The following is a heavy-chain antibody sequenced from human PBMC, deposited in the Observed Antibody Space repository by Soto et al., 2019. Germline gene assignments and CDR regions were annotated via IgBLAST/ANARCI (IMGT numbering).Heavy chain of an antibody. CDR3: TRLISYYDSSGPDYYYGMDV. CDR2: IRSKANSYAT. D-gene: IGHD3-22*01. CDR1: GFTFSGSA. J-gene: IGHJ6*02. Sequence: GSLRLSCAASGFTFSGSAMHWVRQASGKGLEWVGRIRSKANSYATAYAASVKGRFTISRDDSKNTAYLQMNSLKTEDTAVYYCTRLISYYDSSGPDYYYGMDVWGQGTTVTVSS. V-gene: IGHV3-73*01.